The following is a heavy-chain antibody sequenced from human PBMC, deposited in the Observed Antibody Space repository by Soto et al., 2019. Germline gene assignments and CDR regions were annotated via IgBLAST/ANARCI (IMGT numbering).Heavy chain of an antibody. V-gene: IGHV3-74*01. Sequence: EVQLVESGGALIQPGGSLRISCAASGLTFSAYWMFWVRQAPGKGLVWLSRINSDGTITDYADSVRGRFTISRDNAENTLYLQLNSLRADDTAVYYCAREYYGSGIWGQGTLVTVSS. D-gene: IGHD3-10*01. CDR1: GLTFSAYW. CDR2: INSDGTIT. J-gene: IGHJ4*02. CDR3: AREYYGSGI.